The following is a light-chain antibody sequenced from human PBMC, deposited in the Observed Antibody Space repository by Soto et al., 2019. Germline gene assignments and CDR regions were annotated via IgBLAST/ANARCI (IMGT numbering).Light chain of an antibody. CDR3: QQSSSTPWT. J-gene: IGKJ1*01. CDR2: GAS. Sequence: DIQMTQSPSSLSASVGARVTITCRASQIISTYLHWYQHKPGKAPKLLIYGASSLHSGVSSRFSGSGSGTEFTLTISSLQPEDFATYYCQQSSSTPWTFGPGTKVEIK. CDR1: QIISTY. V-gene: IGKV1-39*01.